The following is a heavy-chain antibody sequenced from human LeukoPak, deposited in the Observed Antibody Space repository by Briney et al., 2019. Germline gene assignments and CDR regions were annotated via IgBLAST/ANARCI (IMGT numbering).Heavy chain of an antibody. CDR3: ATDRQWELDAFDI. CDR2: ISAYNGNT. J-gene: IGHJ3*02. CDR1: GYTFTSYG. Sequence: ASVKVSCKASGYTFTSYGISWVRQAPGQGLEWMGWISAYNGNTNYAQKLQGRVTMTEDTSTDTAYMELSSLRSEDTAVYYCATDRQWELDAFDIWGQGTMVTVSS. V-gene: IGHV1-18*01. D-gene: IGHD1-26*01.